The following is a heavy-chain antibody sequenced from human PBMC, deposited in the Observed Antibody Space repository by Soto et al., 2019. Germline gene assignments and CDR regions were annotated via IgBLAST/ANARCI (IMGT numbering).Heavy chain of an antibody. V-gene: IGHV4-30-4*01. J-gene: IGHJ5*02. CDR3: ARQRRGGYWFAP. Sequence: KASETLSLTCSVSCGSINSDDHYWTWIRQPPGKGLEWIGSIYYSGTTNYNPSLKSRITVSIDTSKNQFSLNLTSVTAADTALYCCARQRRGGYWFAPWGQGTPVTVSS. CDR2: IYYSGTT. CDR1: CGSINSDDHY.